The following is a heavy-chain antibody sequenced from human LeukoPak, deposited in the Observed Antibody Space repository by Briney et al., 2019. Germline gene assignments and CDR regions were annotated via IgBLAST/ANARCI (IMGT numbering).Heavy chain of an antibody. CDR2: IHNSGST. V-gene: IGHV4-31*11. CDR3: ARDRYSSGDKWFDP. J-gene: IGHJ5*02. CDR1: GGSISSGGYY. Sequence: SETLSLTCAVSGGSISSGGYYWSWIRQHPGKGLEWIGDIHNSGSTYYNPSLKSRVTILVDTSKNQFSLNLTSVTAADTAVYYCARDRYSSGDKWFDPWGQGTQVIVSS. D-gene: IGHD6-19*01.